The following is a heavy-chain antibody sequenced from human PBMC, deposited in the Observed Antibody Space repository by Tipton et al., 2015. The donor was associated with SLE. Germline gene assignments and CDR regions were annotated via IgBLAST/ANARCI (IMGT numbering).Heavy chain of an antibody. Sequence: TLSLTCTVSGGSVSSSGYYWAWIRQPPGKGLEWIANVYYTGSTYYNPSLKSRVTISVGTSKSQFYLRLSSVTAADTAVYYCARDPNGGYGSFDYWGLGALVTVSS. D-gene: IGHD7-27*01. CDR2: VYYTGST. CDR3: ARDPNGGYGSFDY. J-gene: IGHJ4*02. V-gene: IGHV4-39*07. CDR1: GGSVSSSGYY.